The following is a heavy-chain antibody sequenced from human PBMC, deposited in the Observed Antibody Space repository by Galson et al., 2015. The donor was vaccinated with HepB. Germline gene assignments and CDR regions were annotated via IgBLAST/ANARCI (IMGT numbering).Heavy chain of an antibody. CDR1: GFTFSSYG. CDR2: IRYDGSNK. Sequence: SLRLSCAASGFTFSSYGMHWVRQAPGKGLEWVAFIRYDGSNKYYADSVKGRFTITRDNSKNTLYLQMNSLRAEDTAVYYCAKDRGGSYCGAFDIWGQGTMVTVSS. CDR3: AKDRGGSYCGAFDI. V-gene: IGHV3-30*02. D-gene: IGHD1-26*01. J-gene: IGHJ3*02.